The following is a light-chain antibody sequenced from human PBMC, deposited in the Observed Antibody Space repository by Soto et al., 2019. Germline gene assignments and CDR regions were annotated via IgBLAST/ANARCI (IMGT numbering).Light chain of an antibody. Sequence: DIQMTQSPSTLSASVGDRVTITCRASQSVNRYLAWYQQKSGKAPNLLIYDASNLQSGVPSKFSGSGSGTECTLTISNLQPDDFATYDCQHYNSYSRTFGQGTKVEI. CDR3: QHYNSYSRT. CDR1: QSVNRY. V-gene: IGKV1-5*01. CDR2: DAS. J-gene: IGKJ1*01.